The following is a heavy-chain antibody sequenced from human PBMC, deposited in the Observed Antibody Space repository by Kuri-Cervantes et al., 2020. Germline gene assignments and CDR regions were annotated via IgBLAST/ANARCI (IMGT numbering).Heavy chain of an antibody. J-gene: IGHJ4*02. CDR1: GGSLSGYY. D-gene: IGHD3-3*01. CDR3: ARGVLYYDFWSGYYGPRVFDY. V-gene: IGHV4-34*01. CDR2: INHSGST. Sequence: SQTLSLTCAVYGGSLSGYYWSWIRQPPGKGLEWIGEINHSGSTNYNPSLKSRVTISVDTSKNQFSLKLSSVTAADTAVYYCARGVLYYDFWSGYYGPRVFDYWGQGTLVTVSS.